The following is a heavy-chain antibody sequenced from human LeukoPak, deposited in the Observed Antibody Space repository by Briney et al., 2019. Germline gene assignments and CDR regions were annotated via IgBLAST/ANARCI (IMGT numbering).Heavy chain of an antibody. V-gene: IGHV3-23*01. J-gene: IGHJ4*02. CDR1: GFTFSNYW. CDR2: ISGSGGGT. CDR3: AKRGVVIRVILVGFHKEAYYFDS. Sequence: GGSLRLSCAASGFTFSNYWMHWVRQAPGKGLEWVAGISGSGGGTNYADSVKGRFTISRDNPKNTLFLQMNNLSADDTAVYFCAKRGVVIRVILVGFHKEAYYFDSWGQGALVTVSS. D-gene: IGHD3-10*01.